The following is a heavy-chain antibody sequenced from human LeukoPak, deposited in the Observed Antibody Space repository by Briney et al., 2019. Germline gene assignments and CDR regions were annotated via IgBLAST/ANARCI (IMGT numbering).Heavy chain of an antibody. V-gene: IGHV3-23*01. Sequence: GGSLRLSCAASGFTFSSYAMSWVRQAPGKGLEWVSAISGSGGSTYYADSVKGRSTISRDNSKNTLYLQMNSLRAEDTAVYYCAKGESIARGEYFQHWGQGTLVTVSS. D-gene: IGHD6-6*01. J-gene: IGHJ1*01. CDR1: GFTFSSYA. CDR3: AKGESIARGEYFQH. CDR2: ISGSGGST.